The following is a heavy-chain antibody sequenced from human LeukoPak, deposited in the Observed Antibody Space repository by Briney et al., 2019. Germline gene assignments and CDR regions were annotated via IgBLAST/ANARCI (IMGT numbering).Heavy chain of an antibody. CDR2: IYTSGST. D-gene: IGHD3-22*01. V-gene: IGHV4-4*07. Sequence: SETLSPTCTVSGGSISSYYWSWIRQPAGKGLEWIGRIYTSGSTNYNPSLKSRVTMSVDTSKNQFSLKLSSVTAADTAVYYCARDDPDDSSGYSSWYFDYWGQGTLVTVSS. J-gene: IGHJ4*02. CDR1: GGSISSYY. CDR3: ARDDPDDSSGYSSWYFDY.